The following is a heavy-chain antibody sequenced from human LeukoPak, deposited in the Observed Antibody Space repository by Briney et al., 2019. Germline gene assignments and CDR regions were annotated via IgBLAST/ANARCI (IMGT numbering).Heavy chain of an antibody. CDR2: IHYSGST. J-gene: IGHJ4*02. V-gene: IGHV4-39*01. CDR1: GGSISTETYY. Sequence: SETLSLTCNVSGGSISTETYYWAWVRQPPGKGLEWIGSIHYSGSTYDNATLQSRLSLSVDTSKSQFSLRLSSVTAADTAVYYCARHDCSSTNCRFFYYWGQGTLVAVSS. D-gene: IGHD2-2*01. CDR3: ARHDCSSTNCRFFYY.